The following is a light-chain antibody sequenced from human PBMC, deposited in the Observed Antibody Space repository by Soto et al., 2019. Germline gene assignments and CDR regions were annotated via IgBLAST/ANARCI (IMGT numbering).Light chain of an antibody. CDR2: KAS. V-gene: IGKV2-30*01. CDR3: MQGTHWPPT. Sequence: DVVMTQSPLSLPVTLGQPASISCRSSRSLVYSDGNAYLNWFHQRPGQSPRRLIYKASNRDSGVPDRFSGSGSGTDFTLHITRVEAEDVGVYYGMQGTHWPPTFGRGTRVEIE. J-gene: IGKJ1*01. CDR1: RSLVYSDGNAY.